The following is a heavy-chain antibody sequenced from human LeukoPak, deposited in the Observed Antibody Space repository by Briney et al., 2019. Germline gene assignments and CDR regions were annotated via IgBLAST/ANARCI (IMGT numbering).Heavy chain of an antibody. V-gene: IGHV3-30*18. D-gene: IGHD6-19*01. Sequence: GGSLRLSCAASGFTFSSYGMHWVRQAPGKGLEWVAVISYDGSNKYYADSVKGRLTISRDNSKNTLYLQMNSLRAEDTAVYYCAKEDSSGWYFDYWGQGTLVTVSS. J-gene: IGHJ4*02. CDR3: AKEDSSGWYFDY. CDR2: ISYDGSNK. CDR1: GFTFSSYG.